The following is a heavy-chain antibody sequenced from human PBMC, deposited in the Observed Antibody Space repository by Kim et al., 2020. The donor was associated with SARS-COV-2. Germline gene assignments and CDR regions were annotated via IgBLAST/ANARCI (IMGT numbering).Heavy chain of an antibody. V-gene: IGHV4-39*01. CDR3: ARRGGYYYGPHDY. J-gene: IGHJ4*02. CDR2: IYHSGST. Sequence: SETLSLTCTVSGGSISSSSYYWGWIRQPPGKGLEWIGSIYHSGSTYYNPSLKSRVTISVDTSKNQFSLKLSSVTAADTAVYYCARRGGYYYGPHDYWGQG. CDR1: GGSISSSSYY. D-gene: IGHD3-22*01.